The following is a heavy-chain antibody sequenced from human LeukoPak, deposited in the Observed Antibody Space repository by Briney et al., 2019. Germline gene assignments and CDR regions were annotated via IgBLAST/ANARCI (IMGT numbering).Heavy chain of an antibody. D-gene: IGHD5-12*01. CDR1: GFTFSSYA. CDR2: ISSSGSTI. CDR3: ARDTTLGYSGYHLDYYYGMDV. V-gene: IGHV3-11*01. J-gene: IGHJ6*02. Sequence: PGGSLRLSCAASGFTFSSYAMSWIRQAPGKGLEWVSYISSSGSTIYYADSVKGRFTISRDNAKNSLYLQMNSLRAEDTAVYYCARDTTLGYSGYHLDYYYGMDVWGQGTTVTVSS.